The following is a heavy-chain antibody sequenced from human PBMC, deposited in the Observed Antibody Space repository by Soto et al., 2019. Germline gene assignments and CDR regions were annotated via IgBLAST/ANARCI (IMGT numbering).Heavy chain of an antibody. Sequence: ASVKVSCKASGYTFTSYDIDWVRQTTGQGLEWMGWMNPNSGNTGYAQKFQGRVTMTRNTSISTAYMELSSLRSEDTAVYYCARGRYCTNGVCKGDWFEPWGQGTLVTVSS. V-gene: IGHV1-8*01. CDR2: MNPNSGNT. CDR1: GYTFTSYD. D-gene: IGHD2-8*01. CDR3: ARGRYCTNGVCKGDWFEP. J-gene: IGHJ5*02.